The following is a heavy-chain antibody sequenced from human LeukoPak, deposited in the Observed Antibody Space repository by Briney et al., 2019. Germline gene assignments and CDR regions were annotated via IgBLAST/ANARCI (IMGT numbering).Heavy chain of an antibody. J-gene: IGHJ4*02. D-gene: IGHD3-10*01. CDR3: ARDRTMVRGVPYYFDY. CDR1: GFTFSSYS. CDR2: ISSSSSTI. V-gene: IGHV3-48*02. Sequence: GGSPRLSCAASGFTFSSYSMNWVRQAPGKGLEWVSYISSSSSTIYYADSVKGRFTISRDNAKNSLYLQMNSLRDEDTAVYYCARDRTMVRGVPYYFDYWGQGTLVTVSS.